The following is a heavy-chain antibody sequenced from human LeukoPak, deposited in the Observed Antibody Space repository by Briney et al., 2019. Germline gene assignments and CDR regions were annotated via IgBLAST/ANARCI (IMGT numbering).Heavy chain of an antibody. J-gene: IGHJ6*03. D-gene: IGHD2-8*01. CDR1: GFTFSDYY. V-gene: IGHV3-11*01. CDR2: ISHSGRTM. CDR3: ARDSIVRGNIGNDMDV. Sequence: GGSLRLSCAASGFTFSDYYMSWIRQAPGKGLEWVSYISHSGRTMYYADSVKGRFTISRDNAKNSLYLQMNSLRAGDTAVYYCARDSIVRGNIGNDMDVWGKGATVTVSS.